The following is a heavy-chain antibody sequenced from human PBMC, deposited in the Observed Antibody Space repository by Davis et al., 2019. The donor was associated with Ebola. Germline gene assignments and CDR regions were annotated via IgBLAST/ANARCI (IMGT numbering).Heavy chain of an antibody. CDR2: TTVYNGDT. V-gene: IGHV1-18*04. CDR1: GYTFRMYG. CDR3: ARARGVGATSISWFDP. Sequence: ASVKVSCTASGYTFRMYGITWVRQAPGQGLEWMGWTTVYNGDTKYAQNLQGRVTMTTDTSTSTAYMELRSLRSDDTAVYYCARARGVGATSISWFDPWGQGTLVTVSS. D-gene: IGHD1-26*01. J-gene: IGHJ5*02.